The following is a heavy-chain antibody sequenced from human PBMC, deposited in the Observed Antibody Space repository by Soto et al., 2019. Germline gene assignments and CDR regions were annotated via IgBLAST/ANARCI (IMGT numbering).Heavy chain of an antibody. D-gene: IGHD3-22*01. J-gene: IGHJ6*02. V-gene: IGHV1-8*01. CDR2: MNPNTGNI. CDR3: ATMITSSSNYYYYDGLDA. Sequence: GLEWMGWMNPNTGNIGYAQKFQGRVTMTRNTSISTAYMDLSSLRFEDTAVYYCATMITSSSNYYYYDGLDAWGQRTTVTVSS.